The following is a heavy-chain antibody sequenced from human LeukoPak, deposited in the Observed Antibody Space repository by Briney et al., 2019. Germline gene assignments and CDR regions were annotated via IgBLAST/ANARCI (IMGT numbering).Heavy chain of an antibody. D-gene: IGHD5-12*01. J-gene: IGHJ5*02. CDR1: XXXISXYY. V-gene: IGHV4-59*01. CDR2: IYYSGST. CDR3: ARGGAGWLRRIDP. Sequence: SEXXXLTCXXSXXXISXYYXXWIRQPPGKGLEWIGYIYYSGSTNYNPSLKSRVTISVDTSKNQFSLKLSSVTAADTAVYYCARGGAGWLRRIDPWGQGTLVTVS.